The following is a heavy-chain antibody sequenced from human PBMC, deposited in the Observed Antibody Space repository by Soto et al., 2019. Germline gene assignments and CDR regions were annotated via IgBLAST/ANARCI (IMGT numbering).Heavy chain of an antibody. J-gene: IGHJ4*02. CDR1: GYTFTSYA. CDR2: VDTGNGNT. Sequence: GASVKVSCKASGYTFTSYAIHWVRQAPGQSLEWMGWVDTGNGNTKYSQKFQGRVTITRDTYANTADMELSSLRSEDTAVYYCARLHSSRSGPPLDYWGQGTLVTVSS. V-gene: IGHV1-3*04. D-gene: IGHD6-6*01. CDR3: ARLHSSRSGPPLDY.